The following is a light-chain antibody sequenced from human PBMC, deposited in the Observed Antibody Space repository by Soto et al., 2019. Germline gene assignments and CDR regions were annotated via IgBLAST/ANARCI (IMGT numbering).Light chain of an antibody. Sequence: DIQITQSPSNLSASEEDRVTITCRASQSISTWLAWYQQKPGKAPKILIYDASNLKSGVPSRFSGSGSGTDFTLTICSLQPDDFATYYCQQYNAYSWTFGQGTKVDIK. V-gene: IGKV1-5*01. CDR3: QQYNAYSWT. CDR2: DAS. J-gene: IGKJ1*01. CDR1: QSISTW.